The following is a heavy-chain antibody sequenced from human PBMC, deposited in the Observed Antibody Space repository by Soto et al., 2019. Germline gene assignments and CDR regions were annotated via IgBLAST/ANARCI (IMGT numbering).Heavy chain of an antibody. D-gene: IGHD5-12*01. CDR2: IDPSDSYT. Sequence: PGESLKISCKGSGYSFTSYWISWVRQMPGKGLEWMGRIDPSDSYTNYSPSFQGHVTISADKSISTAYLQWSSLKASDTAMYYCARGLGGYDFSGTEYYYGMDVWGQGTTVTVSS. CDR1: GYSFTSYW. V-gene: IGHV5-10-1*01. CDR3: ARGLGGYDFSGTEYYYGMDV. J-gene: IGHJ6*02.